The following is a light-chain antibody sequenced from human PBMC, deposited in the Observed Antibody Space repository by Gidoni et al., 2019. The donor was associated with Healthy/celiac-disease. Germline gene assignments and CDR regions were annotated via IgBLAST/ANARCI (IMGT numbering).Light chain of an antibody. J-gene: IGLJ2*01. V-gene: IGLV1-44*01. Sequence: SVLTQPPSSSGTPGQRVTISCSGSSSNIGSNTVNWYQQLPGTPPKLLIYSNTQRPSGVPDRFSGSKSGTSASLAISGLQSEEEADYYCAAWDDSRNGGVFGGGTKLTDL. CDR2: SNT. CDR3: AAWDDSRNGGV. CDR1: SSNIGSNT.